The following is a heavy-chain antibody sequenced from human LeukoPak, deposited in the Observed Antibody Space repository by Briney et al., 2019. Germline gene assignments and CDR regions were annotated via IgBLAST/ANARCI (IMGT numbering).Heavy chain of an antibody. Sequence: GASVKVSCKASGYTFTGYYMHWVRQAPGQGLEWMGWINPNSSGTNYAQKFQGRVTMTRDTSISTAYMELSRLRSDDTAVYYCARGGYYDSSGYFDYWGQGTLVTVSS. CDR3: ARGGYYDSSGYFDY. CDR1: GYTFTGYY. J-gene: IGHJ4*02. D-gene: IGHD3-22*01. V-gene: IGHV1-2*02. CDR2: INPNSSGT.